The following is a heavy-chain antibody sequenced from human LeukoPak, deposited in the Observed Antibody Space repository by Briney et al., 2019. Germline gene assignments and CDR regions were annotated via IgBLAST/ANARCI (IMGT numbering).Heavy chain of an antibody. CDR3: AASGTVTHYYYYGMDV. CDR1: GFTFTSSA. CDR2: IVVGSGNT. D-gene: IGHD4-17*01. Sequence: ASVKVSCRASGFTFTSSAMQWVRQARGQRLEWIGWIVVGSGNTNYAQEFQERVTITRDMSTSTAYMELSSLRSEDTAVYYCAASGTVTHYYYYGMDVWGQGTTVTVSS. V-gene: IGHV1-58*02. J-gene: IGHJ6*02.